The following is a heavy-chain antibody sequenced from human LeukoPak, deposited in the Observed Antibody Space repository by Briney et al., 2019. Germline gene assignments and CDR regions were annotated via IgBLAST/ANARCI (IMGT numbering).Heavy chain of an antibody. V-gene: IGHV3-21*01. J-gene: IGHJ4*02. D-gene: IGHD6-13*01. Sequence: NPGGSLRLSCAASGFTFSFYSTNWARQAPGEGLGWVSSLSSSRTYIPYADSVKGRFTISRDNAKNSLYLQMNSLRAEDTAVYYCARNPAAGTSSDFDFWGQGTLVTVSS. CDR3: ARNPAAGTSSDFDF. CDR2: LSSSRTYI. CDR1: GFTFSFYS.